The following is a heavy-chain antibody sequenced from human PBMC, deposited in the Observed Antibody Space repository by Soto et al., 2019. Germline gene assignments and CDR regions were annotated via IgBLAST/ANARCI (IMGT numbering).Heavy chain of an antibody. CDR3: AFDPDVLLRGVNLPYGMDV. CDR2: ISAYNGNT. D-gene: IGHD3-10*01. CDR1: GYPFTHYG. Sequence: GASVKVSYKSSGYPFTHYGITWVRQAPGQGLEWMGWISAYNGNTNYAQKLQGRVTMTTDTSTSTAYMELRSLRSDDTAVYYCAFDPDVLLRGVNLPYGMDVWGQGTTVTVSS. V-gene: IGHV1-18*01. J-gene: IGHJ6*02.